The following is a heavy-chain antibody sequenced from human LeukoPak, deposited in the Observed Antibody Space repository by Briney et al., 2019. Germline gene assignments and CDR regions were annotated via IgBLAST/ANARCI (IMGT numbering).Heavy chain of an antibody. Sequence: TLSLTCTVSGVSISSGSYYWSWLRQPAGKGLEWIGRIYTSGSTNYNPSLKSRVTISVDTSKNQFSLKLSSVTAADTAVYYCARDLTGDRDYWGQGTLVTVSS. CDR2: IYTSGST. D-gene: IGHD7-27*01. J-gene: IGHJ4*02. CDR3: ARDLTGDRDY. V-gene: IGHV4-61*02. CDR1: GVSISSGSYY.